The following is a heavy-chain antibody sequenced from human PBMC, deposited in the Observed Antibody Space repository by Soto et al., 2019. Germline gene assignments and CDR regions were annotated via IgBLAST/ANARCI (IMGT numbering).Heavy chain of an antibody. J-gene: IGHJ4*02. D-gene: IGHD2-15*01. V-gene: IGHV4-31*03. CDR1: GGSISSGGYY. CDR3: ASMGSGGTIQKFDY. CDR2: IYYSGST. Sequence: QVQLQESGPGLVKPSQTLSLTCTVSGGSISSGGYYWSWIRQHPGKGLEWIGYIYYSGSTYYNPSLKSRVTRSVDTSKNQFSLQLSSVTAADTAVYYCASMGSGGTIQKFDYWGQGTLVTVSS.